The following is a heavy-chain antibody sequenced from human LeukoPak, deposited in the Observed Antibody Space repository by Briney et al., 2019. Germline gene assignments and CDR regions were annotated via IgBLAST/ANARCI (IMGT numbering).Heavy chain of an antibody. Sequence: PGGSLRLSCAASGFTFSSYSMNWVRQAPGKGLVWVSRINGDGSSTTYADSVEGRFSISRDNAKNTLILQMNSLRAEDTAVYYCARGGSSAWASFDNWGRGTLVTVSS. CDR1: GFTFSSYS. J-gene: IGHJ4*02. D-gene: IGHD6-19*01. CDR2: INGDGSST. V-gene: IGHV3-74*01. CDR3: ARGGSSAWASFDN.